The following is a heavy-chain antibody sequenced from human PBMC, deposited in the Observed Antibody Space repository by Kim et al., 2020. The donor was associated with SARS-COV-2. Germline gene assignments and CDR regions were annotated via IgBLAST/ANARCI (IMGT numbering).Heavy chain of an antibody. Sequence: ASVKVSCKASGYTFTSYYMHWVRQAPGQGLEWMGIINPSGGSTSYAQKFQGRVTMTRDTSTSTVYMELSSLRSEDTAVYYCARESYYDSSEPWRFDPWGQGTLVTVSS. V-gene: IGHV1-46*01. CDR2: INPSGGST. J-gene: IGHJ5*02. CDR1: GYTFTSYY. CDR3: ARESYYDSSEPWRFDP. D-gene: IGHD3-22*01.